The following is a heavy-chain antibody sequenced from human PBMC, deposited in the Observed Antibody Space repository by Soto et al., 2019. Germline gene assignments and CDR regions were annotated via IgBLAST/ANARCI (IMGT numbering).Heavy chain of an antibody. J-gene: IGHJ6*02. CDR3: TTVDCSSTSCYSFGDYYYYGMDV. D-gene: IGHD2-2*01. Sequence: GGSLRLSCAASGFTFSNAWMNWVRQAPGKGLEWVGRIKSKTDGGTTDYAAPVKGRFTISRDDSKNTLYLQMNSLKTEDTAVYYCTTVDCSSTSCYSFGDYYYYGMDVWGQGTTVTVSS. V-gene: IGHV3-15*07. CDR1: GFTFSNAW. CDR2: IKSKTDGGTT.